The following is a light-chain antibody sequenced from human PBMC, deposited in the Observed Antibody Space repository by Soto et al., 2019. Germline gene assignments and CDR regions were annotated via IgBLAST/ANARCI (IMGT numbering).Light chain of an antibody. V-gene: IGKV3-15*01. Sequence: EIVMTQSPATLSVSPGERATLSCRASQSINNNLAWYQQKPGQAPMLLIHGASTRSTGITARISGSGSGTEFNLTISSLQSEDFAVYYCQQYNDWPWTFGRGTEVEIK. CDR2: GAS. J-gene: IGKJ1*01. CDR3: QQYNDWPWT. CDR1: QSINNN.